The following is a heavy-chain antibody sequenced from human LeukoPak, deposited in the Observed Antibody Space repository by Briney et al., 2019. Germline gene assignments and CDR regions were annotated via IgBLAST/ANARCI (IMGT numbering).Heavy chain of an antibody. CDR2: TWYTSKWNT. Sequence: SQTLSLTRATSGDSVSTNTAAWNWIRQSPSRGLEWLGRTWYTSKWNTEYAVSVKGRMTINTDTSRNQFSLQLNSVTPEDTAMYYCSRWQHAGYFDYWDQGTLVTVSS. V-gene: IGHV6-1*01. J-gene: IGHJ4*02. CDR3: SRWQHAGYFDY. CDR1: GDSVSTNTAA.